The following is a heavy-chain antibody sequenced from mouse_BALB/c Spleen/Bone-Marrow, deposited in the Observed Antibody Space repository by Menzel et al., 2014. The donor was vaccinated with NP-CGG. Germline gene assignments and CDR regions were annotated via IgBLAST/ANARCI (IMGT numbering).Heavy chain of an antibody. D-gene: IGHD2-13*01. CDR2: ISNGGGST. CDR1: GFTFSDYY. CDR3: ARQDYSYYYAMDY. J-gene: IGHJ4*01. V-gene: IGHV5-12*02. Sequence: EVMLVESGGGLVQPGGSLKLSCATSGFTFSDYYMYWVRQTPEKRQEWVAYISNGGGSTYYPDTVKGRFTISRDNAKNTLYLQMSRLKSEDTAMYYCARQDYSYYYAMDYWGQGTSVTVSS.